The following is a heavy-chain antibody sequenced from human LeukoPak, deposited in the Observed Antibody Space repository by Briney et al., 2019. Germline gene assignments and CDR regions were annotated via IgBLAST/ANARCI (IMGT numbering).Heavy chain of an antibody. CDR2: MNPNSGNT. V-gene: IGHV1-8*01. CDR1: GYTFTSYD. Sequence: ASVKVSCKASGYTFTSYDINWVRQATGQGLEWMGWMNPNSGNTGYAQKFQGRVTMTRNTSISTAYMELSSLRSEDTAVYYCARVVGDKEHGGFDYWARGTLVTVSS. J-gene: IGHJ4*02. CDR3: ARVVGDKEHGGFDY. D-gene: IGHD1-26*01.